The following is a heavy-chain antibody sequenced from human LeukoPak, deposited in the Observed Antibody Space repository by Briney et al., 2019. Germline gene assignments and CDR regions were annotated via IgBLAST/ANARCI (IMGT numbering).Heavy chain of an antibody. V-gene: IGHV4-59*01. CDR3: AREGGEGNFDY. CDR1: GGSISSYY. CDR2: IYYSGST. J-gene: IGHJ4*02. D-gene: IGHD2-15*01. Sequence: PSETLSLTCTVSGGSISSYYWSWIRQPPGKGLEWIGYIYYSGSTNYNPSLKSRVTISVDTSNNQFSLGLNSVTAADTAVYYCAREGGEGNFDYWGQGTLVTVSS.